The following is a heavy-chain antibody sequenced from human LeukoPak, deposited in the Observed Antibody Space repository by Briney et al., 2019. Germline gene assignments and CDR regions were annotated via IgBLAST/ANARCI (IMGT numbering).Heavy chain of an antibody. Sequence: ASVKVSCKASGYTFTGYYMHWVRQAPGQGLEWVGWISPNSGGTNYAQKFQGRVTMTRDTSISTAYMELSRLLSGDTAVYYCARGKTMVYCGGDCYRFDNWGQGTLVTVSS. CDR3: ARGKTMVYCGGDCYRFDN. CDR1: GYTFTGYY. CDR2: ISPNSGGT. J-gene: IGHJ4*02. V-gene: IGHV1-2*02. D-gene: IGHD2-21*02.